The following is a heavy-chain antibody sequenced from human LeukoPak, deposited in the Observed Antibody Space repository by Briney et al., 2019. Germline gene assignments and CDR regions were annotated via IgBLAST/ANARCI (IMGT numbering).Heavy chain of an antibody. Sequence: GGSLRLSCAASGLTLSLYGMHWVRHAPGKGLEWVAFLRNDESTQYYSDSVKGRFTISRDNSKNTLYLQMNSLRAEDTAVYYCAKRGYYDSTGYPDFEYWGQGTLVTVSS. CDR1: GLTLSLYG. CDR2: LRNDESTQ. CDR3: AKRGYYDSTGYPDFEY. V-gene: IGHV3-30*02. D-gene: IGHD3-22*01. J-gene: IGHJ4*02.